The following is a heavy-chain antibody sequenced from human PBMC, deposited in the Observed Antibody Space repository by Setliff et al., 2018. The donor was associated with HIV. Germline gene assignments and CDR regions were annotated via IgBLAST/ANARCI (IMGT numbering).Heavy chain of an antibody. CDR3: ARSRTSSGYYGVTGYGMDV. V-gene: IGHV4-59*11. J-gene: IGHJ6*02. Sequence: SETLSLTCTVSGDSIKGPWWWSWIRQSPGKGLEWTGNIHYTGTTHYNPSLKSRVTMSVATSKNQFSLKLNSVTTADTAVYYCARSRTSSGYYGVTGYGMDVWGQGTTVTVS. D-gene: IGHD3-22*01. CDR1: GDSIKGPW. CDR2: IHYTGTT.